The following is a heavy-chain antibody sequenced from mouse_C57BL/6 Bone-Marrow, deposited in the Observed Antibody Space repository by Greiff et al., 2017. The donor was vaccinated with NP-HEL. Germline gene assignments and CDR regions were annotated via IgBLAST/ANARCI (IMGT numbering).Heavy chain of an antibody. Sequence: SGPELVKPGASVKIPCKASGYTFTDYNMDWVKQSHGKSLEWIGDINPNNGGTIYNQKFKGKATLTVDKSSSTAYMELRSLTSEDTAVYYCARRGSGYVGYAMDYWGQGTSVTVSS. CDR3: ARRGSGYVGYAMDY. CDR1: GYTFTDYN. J-gene: IGHJ4*01. D-gene: IGHD3-2*02. V-gene: IGHV1-18*01. CDR2: INPNNGGT.